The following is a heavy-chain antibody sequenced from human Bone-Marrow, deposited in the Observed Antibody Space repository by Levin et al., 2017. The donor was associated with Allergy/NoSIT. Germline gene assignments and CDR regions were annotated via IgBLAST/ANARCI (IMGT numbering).Heavy chain of an antibody. V-gene: IGHV3-11*01. D-gene: IGHD2-8*01. CDR2: ISSSGSTI. J-gene: IGHJ3*02. CDR1: GFTFSDYY. Sequence: GESLKISCAASGFTFSDYYMSWIRQAPGKGLEWVSYISSSGSTIYYADSVKGRFTISRDNAKNSLYLQMNSLRAEDTAVYYCARDREWRDAFDIWGQGTMVTVSS. CDR3: ARDREWRDAFDI.